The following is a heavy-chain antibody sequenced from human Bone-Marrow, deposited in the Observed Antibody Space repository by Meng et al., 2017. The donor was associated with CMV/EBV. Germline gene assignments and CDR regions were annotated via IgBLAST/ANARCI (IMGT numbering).Heavy chain of an antibody. J-gene: IGHJ4*02. D-gene: IGHD6-13*01. Sequence: ASVKVSCKASGYTFTGYYMHWVRQAPGQGLEWMGWINPNSGDTNYAQKFQDRVTMTRDTSSNTVYMELSRLRSDDTAVFYCAKSSPYSSSNYYFDYWGQGTLVTVSS. CDR3: AKSSPYSSSNYYFDY. CDR2: INPNSGDT. CDR1: GYTFTGYY. V-gene: IGHV1-2*02.